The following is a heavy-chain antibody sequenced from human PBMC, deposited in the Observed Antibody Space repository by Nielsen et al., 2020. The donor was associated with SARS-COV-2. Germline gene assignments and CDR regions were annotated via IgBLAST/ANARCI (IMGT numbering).Heavy chain of an antibody. CDR3: AKDRYDYGDYYFDY. CDR1: GFTFSSYA. J-gene: IGHJ4*02. CDR2: ISGSGGST. Sequence: GESLKISCAASGFTFSSYAMSWVRQAPGKGLEWVSAISGSGGSTYYADSVKGRFTISRDNSKNTLYLQMNSLRAEDTAVYYCAKDRYDYGDYYFDYWGQGTLVTVSS. D-gene: IGHD4-17*01. V-gene: IGHV3-23*01.